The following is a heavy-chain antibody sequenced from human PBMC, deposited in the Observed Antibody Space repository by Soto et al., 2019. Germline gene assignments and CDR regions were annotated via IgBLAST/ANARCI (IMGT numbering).Heavy chain of an antibody. CDR1: GFSLSTSGMC. Sequence: PTLVNPTQTLTLTCTFSGFSLSTSGMCVSWIRQPPGKALEWLARIDWDDDKYYSTSLKTRLTISKDTSKNQVVLTMTNMDPVDTATYYCARSPYYYDSSGYSTLNFDYWGQGTLVTVSS. CDR2: IDWDDDK. D-gene: IGHD3-22*01. CDR3: ARSPYYYDSSGYSTLNFDY. V-gene: IGHV2-70*11. J-gene: IGHJ4*02.